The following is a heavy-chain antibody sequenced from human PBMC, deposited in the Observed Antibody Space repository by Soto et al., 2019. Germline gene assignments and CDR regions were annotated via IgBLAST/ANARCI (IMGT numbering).Heavy chain of an antibody. D-gene: IGHD6-6*01. Sequence: GESLKISCKGSGYSFAGYWITWVRQKPGKGLEWMGRIDPSDSQTYYSPSFRGHVTISVTKSITTVFLQWSSLRASDTAMYYCARHMGHIAARPTDYWGQGTLVTVSS. CDR1: GYSFAGYW. CDR2: IDPSDSQT. CDR3: ARHMGHIAARPTDY. J-gene: IGHJ4*02. V-gene: IGHV5-10-1*01.